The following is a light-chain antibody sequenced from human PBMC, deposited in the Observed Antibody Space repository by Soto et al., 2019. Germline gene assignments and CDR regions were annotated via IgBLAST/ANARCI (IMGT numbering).Light chain of an antibody. CDR3: QQRSNWPLT. J-gene: IGKJ4*01. CDR2: DAS. Sequence: IVLTQSPATLSLSPGERATLSCRASQRVSSYLAWYQQRPGQAPRLPIYDASYRATGIPARFSGSGFGTDFTLTITSLEPEDFAVYYCQQRSNWPLTFGGGTKVEIK. V-gene: IGKV3-11*01. CDR1: QRVSSY.